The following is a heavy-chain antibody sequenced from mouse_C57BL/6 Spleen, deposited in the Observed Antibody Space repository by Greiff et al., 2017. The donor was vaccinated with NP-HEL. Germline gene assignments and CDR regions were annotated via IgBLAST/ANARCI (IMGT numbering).Heavy chain of an antibody. D-gene: IGHD3-2*02. Sequence: LVESGAELARPGASVKMSCKASGYTFTSYTMHWVKQRPGQGLEWIGYINPSSGYTKYNQKFKDKATLTADKSSSTAYMQLSSLTSEDSAVYYCARGGTAQATDYFDYWGQGTTLTVSS. CDR1: GYTFTSYT. CDR3: ARGGTAQATDYFDY. CDR2: INPSSGYT. J-gene: IGHJ2*01. V-gene: IGHV1-4*01.